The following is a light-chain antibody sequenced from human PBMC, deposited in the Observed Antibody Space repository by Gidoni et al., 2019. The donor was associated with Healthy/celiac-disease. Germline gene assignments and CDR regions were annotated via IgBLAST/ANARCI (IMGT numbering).Light chain of an antibody. Sequence: SYELTQPPSESVSPGQTASLPCAGDKLGAKYACWYQQKPDQSPVLVIYQDSKRPSGIPERFSGVNSGNTATLTISGTQAMDEADYYCQAWDSSTVVVGGGTKLTVL. CDR3: QAWDSSTVV. V-gene: IGLV3-1*01. CDR1: KLGAKY. J-gene: IGLJ2*01. CDR2: QDS.